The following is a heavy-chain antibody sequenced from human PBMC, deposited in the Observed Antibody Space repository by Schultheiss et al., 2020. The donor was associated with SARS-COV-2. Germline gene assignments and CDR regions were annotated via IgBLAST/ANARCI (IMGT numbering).Heavy chain of an antibody. CDR1: GGSISSYY. Sequence: SQTLSLTCTVSGGSISSYYWSWIRQPPGKGLEWIGYIYYSGSTNYNPSLKSRVTMSVDTSKNQFSLKLSSVTAADTAVYYCARTYGYGMDVWGQGTTVTVSS. CDR2: IYYSGST. CDR3: ARTYGYGMDV. D-gene: IGHD4-17*01. V-gene: IGHV4-59*12. J-gene: IGHJ6*02.